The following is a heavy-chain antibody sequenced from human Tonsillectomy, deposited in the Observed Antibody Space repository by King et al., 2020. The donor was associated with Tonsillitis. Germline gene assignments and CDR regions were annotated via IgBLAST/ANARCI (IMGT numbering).Heavy chain of an antibody. CDR2: ISSDGSKK. J-gene: IGHJ4*02. V-gene: IGHV3-30*18. Sequence: VQLVESGGGVVQPGRSLRLSCAASGFTFSSYGIHWVRQAPGKGLEWVAVISSDGSKKYYADSVRGRFTISRDNSKNPLYLQMNSLGADDTAVYYCAKARQWLVHFDYWGQGTLVTVSS. CDR3: AKARQWLVHFDY. CDR1: GFTFSSYG. D-gene: IGHD6-19*01.